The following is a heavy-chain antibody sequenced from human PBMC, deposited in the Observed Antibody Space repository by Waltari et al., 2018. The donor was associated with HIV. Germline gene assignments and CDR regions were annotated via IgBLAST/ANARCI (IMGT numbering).Heavy chain of an antibody. J-gene: IGHJ5*02. CDR2: ISYSGSA. V-gene: IGHV4-39*07. CDR3: AGAPNGDFSWLDP. D-gene: IGHD4-17*01. Sequence: QLQLQDSGPGLVQPPEPLSLTCTVSGGSVTSSTSSWGWIRQAPGRGLEWIGAISYSGSAYYNPSLESRVTISLDTSKNQFSLKLQSVTAADTAVYYCAGAPNGDFSWLDPWGQGTLVTVSS. CDR1: GGSVTSSTSS.